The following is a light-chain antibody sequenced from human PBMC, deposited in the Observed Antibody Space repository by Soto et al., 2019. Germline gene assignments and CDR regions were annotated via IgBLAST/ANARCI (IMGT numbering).Light chain of an antibody. V-gene: IGLV2-14*01. CDR3: AAWDASLSACV. Sequence: QSALTQPASVSGSPGQSITISCTGTSSDIGGYIYVSWYQQHPGKAPKLLIYEVSNRPSGVPDRFSGSRSGTSASLAIVGLRSEDEAVYYCAAWDASLSACVFGNGTKLTVL. J-gene: IGLJ1*01. CDR2: EVS. CDR1: SSDIGGYIY.